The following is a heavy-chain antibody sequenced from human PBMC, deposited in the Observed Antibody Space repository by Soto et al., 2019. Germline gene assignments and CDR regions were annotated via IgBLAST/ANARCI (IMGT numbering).Heavy chain of an antibody. V-gene: IGHV1-69*13. CDR3: ARSAPPSYDILTGPPLYGMDV. D-gene: IGHD3-9*01. CDR1: GCTFSSYA. CDR2: IIPIFGTA. J-gene: IGHJ6*02. Sequence: SVQVSCKASGCTFSSYAISWVRQAPGQGLEWMGGIIPIFGTANYAQKFQGRVTITADESTSTAYMELSSLRSEDTAVYYCARSAPPSYDILTGPPLYGMDVWGQGTTVTVSS.